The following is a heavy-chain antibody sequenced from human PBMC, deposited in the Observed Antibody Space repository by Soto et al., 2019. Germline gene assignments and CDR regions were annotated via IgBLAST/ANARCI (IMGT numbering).Heavy chain of an antibody. Sequence: QVQLPESGPGLVKPSETLSLTCTVSGDSISGGASFWSWISQPPGKGLEWIANVYYSGSSYYNPSLKSRLTISVDTTNNQFSLQLKSMTAADTAVSYCAKLSCTSSTCYFPGWFDPWGQGTLVTVSS. D-gene: IGHD2-2*01. V-gene: IGHV4-31*03. J-gene: IGHJ5*02. CDR1: GDSISGGASF. CDR3: AKLSCTSSTCYFPGWFDP. CDR2: VYYSGSS.